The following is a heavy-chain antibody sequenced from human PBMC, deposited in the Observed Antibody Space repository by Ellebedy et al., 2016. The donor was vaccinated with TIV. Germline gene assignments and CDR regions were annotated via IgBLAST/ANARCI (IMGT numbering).Heavy chain of an antibody. CDR3: AREVGGGGAY. CDR1: GFVFSSYW. CDR2: IKQDGSKK. D-gene: IGHD2-21*01. Sequence: GGSLRLXXAASGFVFSSYWMHWVRQAPGKGLEWVANIKQDGSKKYYVDSVKGRFTISRDNAKNSLYLQMNSLRAEDTAVYYCAREVGGGGAYWGQGTLVTVSS. J-gene: IGHJ4*02. V-gene: IGHV3-7*01.